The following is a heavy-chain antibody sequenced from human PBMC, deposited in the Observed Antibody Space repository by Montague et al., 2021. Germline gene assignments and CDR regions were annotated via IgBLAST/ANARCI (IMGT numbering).Heavy chain of an antibody. J-gene: IGHJ3*02. CDR2: VNGDGTSI. D-gene: IGHD3-22*01. CDR1: GFIFYKSW. V-gene: IGHV3-74*03. Sequence: SLRLSCSASGFIFYKSWMHWVRQAPGKGLEWVSRVNGDGTSITYVDSVNGRFTVSRDNAKNTVYVQMNTLRAEDTAVYYCVKGGYYSYDALEIWGQGTVVTVSS. CDR3: VKGGYYSYDALEI.